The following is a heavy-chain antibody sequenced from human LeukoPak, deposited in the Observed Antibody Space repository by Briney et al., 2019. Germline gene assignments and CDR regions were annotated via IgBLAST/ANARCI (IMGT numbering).Heavy chain of an antibody. CDR3: ARVGGSYRRYYFDY. CDR1: GGSISSYY. CDR2: IYTSGST. V-gene: IGHV4-4*07. D-gene: IGHD1-26*01. Sequence: SETLSLTCTVSGGSISSYYWSWIRQPAGKGLEWIGRIYTSGSTDYNPSLKSRVTMSVDTSKNQFSLKLSSVTAADTAVYYCARVGGSYRRYYFDYWGQGTLVTVSS. J-gene: IGHJ4*02.